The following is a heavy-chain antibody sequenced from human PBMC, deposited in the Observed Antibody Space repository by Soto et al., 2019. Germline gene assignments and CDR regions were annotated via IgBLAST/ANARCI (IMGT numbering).Heavy chain of an antibody. CDR1: GFTFSAYP. Sequence: GESLRLSCAASGFTFSAYPMSWVRQAPGKGLEWVSGISGSGISTYYTDSVKGRFTISRDNSKNTVFLQMNSLRDEDTAVYYCXKPPVITASYYYYDMDVWGQGTTVTVSS. CDR2: ISGSGIST. J-gene: IGHJ6*02. CDR3: XKPPVITASYYYYDMDV. D-gene: IGHD4-4*01. V-gene: IGHV3-23*01.